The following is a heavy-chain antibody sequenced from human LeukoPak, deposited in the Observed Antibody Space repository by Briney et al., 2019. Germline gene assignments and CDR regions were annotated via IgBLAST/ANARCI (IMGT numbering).Heavy chain of an antibody. CDR3: ARAAGWFAP. J-gene: IGHJ5*02. CDR1: GFIFSSYS. Sequence: PGGSLRLSCVASGFIFSSYSMNWVRQAPGKGLEWVSHISSSSTTMHHADSVKGRFTISRDNAKNSLYLQMNSLRDEDTAVYYCARAAGWFAPWGQGTLVTVSS. CDR2: ISSSSTTM. V-gene: IGHV3-48*02.